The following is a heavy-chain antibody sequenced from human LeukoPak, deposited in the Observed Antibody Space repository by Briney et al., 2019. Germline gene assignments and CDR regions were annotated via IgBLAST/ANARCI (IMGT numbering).Heavy chain of an antibody. CDR2: ISSSGSTI. D-gene: IGHD3-10*01. Sequence: PGGSLRLSCAASGFTFSSYEMNWVRQAPGKGLEWVSYISSSGSTIYYAGSVKGRFTISRDDAKNSLYLQMNSLRAEDTAVYYCARETWGSGSYPWGQGTLVTVSS. J-gene: IGHJ5*02. V-gene: IGHV3-48*03. CDR3: ARETWGSGSYP. CDR1: GFTFSSYE.